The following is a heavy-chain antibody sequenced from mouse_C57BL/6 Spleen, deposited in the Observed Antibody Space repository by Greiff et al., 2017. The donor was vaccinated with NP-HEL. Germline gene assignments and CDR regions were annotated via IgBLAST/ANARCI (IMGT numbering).Heavy chain of an antibody. CDR1: GFTFSSYA. D-gene: IGHD2-3*01. J-gene: IGHJ4*01. CDR3: TRDGYYGAFYAMDY. V-gene: IGHV5-9-1*02. Sequence: EVKLVESGEGLVKPGGSLKLSCAASGFTFSSYAMSWVRQTPEKRLEWVAYISSGGDYIYYADTVKGRFTISRDNARNTLYLQMSSLKSEDTAMYYCTRDGYYGAFYAMDYWGQGTSVTVSS. CDR2: ISSGGDYI.